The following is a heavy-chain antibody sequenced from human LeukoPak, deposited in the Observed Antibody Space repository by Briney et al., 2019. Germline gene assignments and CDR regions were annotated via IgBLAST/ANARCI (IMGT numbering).Heavy chain of an antibody. CDR2: IYYSGST. Sequence: SETLSLTCTVSGGSISSYYWSWIRQPPGKGLEWIGYIYYSGSTNYNPSLKSRVTISVDTSKNQFSLKLSSVTAADTAVYYCARDVALEGSGWFDYWGQGTLVTVSS. D-gene: IGHD6-25*01. CDR1: GGSISSYY. J-gene: IGHJ4*02. V-gene: IGHV4-59*01. CDR3: ARDVALEGSGWFDY.